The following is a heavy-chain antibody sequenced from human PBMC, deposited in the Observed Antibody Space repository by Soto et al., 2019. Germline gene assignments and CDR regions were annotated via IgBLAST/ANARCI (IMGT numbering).Heavy chain of an antibody. J-gene: IGHJ3*01. CDR2: VSHSGNT. Sequence: QLQLQESGSRLVKPSQTLPLTCAVSGGSISNGGYSWSWLRQPPVKGLEWIGFVSHSGNTYYNPSLRSRVIISIDTSRNHFSLGLKSVTAADTAIYYCARTSYDILTGRLDAFDVWGQGTMVTVSS. D-gene: IGHD3-9*01. CDR3: ARTSYDILTGRLDAFDV. V-gene: IGHV4-30-2*01. CDR1: GGSISNGGYS.